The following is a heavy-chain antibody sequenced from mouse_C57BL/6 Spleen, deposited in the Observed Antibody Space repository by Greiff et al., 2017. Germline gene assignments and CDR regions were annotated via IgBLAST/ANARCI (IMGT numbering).Heavy chain of an antibody. CDR3: ARGATVVATPYAMDY. D-gene: IGHD1-1*01. CDR1: GYSFTGYF. Sequence: EVQLKESGPELVKPGDSVKISCKASGYSFTGYFMNWVMQSHGKSLEWIGRINPYNGDTFYNQKFKGKATLTVDKSSSTAHMELRSLTSEDSAVYYCARGATVVATPYAMDYWGQGTSVTVSS. V-gene: IGHV1-20*01. J-gene: IGHJ4*01. CDR2: INPYNGDT.